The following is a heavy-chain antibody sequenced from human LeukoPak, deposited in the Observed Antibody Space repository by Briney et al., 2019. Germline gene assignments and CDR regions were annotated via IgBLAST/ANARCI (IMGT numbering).Heavy chain of an antibody. CDR2: IYPADSDI. J-gene: IGHJ4*02. D-gene: IGHD1-26*01. CDR3: ARMSLRSGSRDY. CDR1: GYSFTSYY. Sequence: KPGESLKIXCKGSGYSFTSYYLAWVRQMPGKGLEWMGLIYPADSDIRYSPSFQGQVTISVDKSVSTAYLQWSSLKASDTAMYYCARMSLRSGSRDYWGQGNLVTVSS. V-gene: IGHV5-51*03.